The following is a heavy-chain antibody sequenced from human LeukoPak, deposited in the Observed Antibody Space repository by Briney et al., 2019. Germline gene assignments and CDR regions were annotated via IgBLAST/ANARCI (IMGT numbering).Heavy chain of an antibody. J-gene: IGHJ4*02. CDR3: AKGDYYDSSGRFDY. CDR1: GFTFDDYA. D-gene: IGHD3-22*01. CDR2: IGWNSGSI. V-gene: IGHV3-9*01. Sequence: GGSLRLSCAASGFTFDDYAMHWVRQAPGKGLEWVSGIGWNSGSIGYADSVKGRFTISRDNAKNSLYLQMNSLRAEDTALYYCAKGDYYDSSGRFDYWGQGTLVTVSS.